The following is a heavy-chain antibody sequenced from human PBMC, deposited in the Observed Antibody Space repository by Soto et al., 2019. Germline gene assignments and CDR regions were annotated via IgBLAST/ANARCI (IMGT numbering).Heavy chain of an antibody. J-gene: IGHJ4*02. Sequence: ASVKISCKASGYTFTSYGISWLLQAPGQGLEWMGWISAYNGNTNYAQKLQGSVTMTTDTSTSTAYMELRSLRSDDTAVYYCARDGYNWNDPYYFDYWGQGTLVTVSS. D-gene: IGHD1-20*01. CDR1: GYTFTSYG. V-gene: IGHV1-18*04. CDR3: ARDGYNWNDPYYFDY. CDR2: ISAYNGNT.